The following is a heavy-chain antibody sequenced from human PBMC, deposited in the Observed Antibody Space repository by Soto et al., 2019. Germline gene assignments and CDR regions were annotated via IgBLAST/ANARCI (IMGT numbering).Heavy chain of an antibody. CDR3: AKDGTYCGGDCYPIFNFDS. Sequence: PWGSLRLSWAASGCSFNNFGMHWVRQAPGKGPEWVAVISYDGSNKYYADSVRGRFTISRDDSKDTLYLQMNSLRAEDTAVYYCAKDGTYCGGDCYPIFNFDSWGQGTLVTVSS. D-gene: IGHD2-21*02. CDR2: ISYDGSNK. V-gene: IGHV3-30*18. J-gene: IGHJ4*02. CDR1: GCSFNNFG.